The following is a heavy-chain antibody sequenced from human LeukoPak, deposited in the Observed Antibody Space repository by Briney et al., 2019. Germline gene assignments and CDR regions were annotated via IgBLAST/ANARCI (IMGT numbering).Heavy chain of an antibody. D-gene: IGHD6-13*01. CDR2: INPNSGGT. J-gene: IGHJ4*02. CDR1: GYTFTGYY. CDR3: ARDHRPRAAAAGTISDY. Sequence: ASVKVSCKASGYTFTGYYMHWVRQAPGQGLEWMGRINPNSGGTNYAQKFQGRVTMTRDTSISTAYMELSRLRSDDTAVYYCARDHRPRAAAAGTISDYWGQGTLVTASS. V-gene: IGHV1-2*06.